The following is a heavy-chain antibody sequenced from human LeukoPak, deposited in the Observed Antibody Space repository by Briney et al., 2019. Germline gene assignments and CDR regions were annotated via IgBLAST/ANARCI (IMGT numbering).Heavy chain of an antibody. V-gene: IGHV1-18*01. D-gene: IGHD6-19*01. Sequence: GASVKASCKASGYTFTGYGISWVRQAPGQGLEWMGWISAYNGNTNYAQKLQGRVTMTTDTSTSTAYMELRSLRSDDTAVYYCARLMSIAVAGKGVDYYYYGMDVWGQGTTVTVSS. J-gene: IGHJ6*02. CDR3: ARLMSIAVAGKGVDYYYYGMDV. CDR2: ISAYNGNT. CDR1: GYTFTGYG.